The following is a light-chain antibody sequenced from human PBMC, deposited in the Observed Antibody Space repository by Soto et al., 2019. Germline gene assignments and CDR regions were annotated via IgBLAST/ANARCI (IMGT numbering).Light chain of an antibody. Sequence: DIQMTQSPSSLSVSVGDRVTITCQASRYIGNYLNWYQQKPGKAPKLLINDASSLEMGVPSRCSGSGAGTDFYVTISSLQPEDIATYYCQQYHSLPITFGQGTRLDI. CDR1: RYIGNY. V-gene: IGKV1-33*01. CDR3: QQYHSLPIT. J-gene: IGKJ5*01. CDR2: DAS.